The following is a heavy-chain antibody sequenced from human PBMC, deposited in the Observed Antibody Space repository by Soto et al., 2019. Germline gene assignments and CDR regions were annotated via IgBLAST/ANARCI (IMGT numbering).Heavy chain of an antibody. CDR2: IYYSGST. D-gene: IGHD3-10*01. CDR1: GGSISSYY. CDR3: TRGIRGYGSAY. Sequence: SETLSLTCTISGGSISSYYWSWIRQPPGKGLEWIGYIYYSGSTNYNPSLKSRVSISVDTSKNQFSLKLSSVTAADTAVYYCTRGIRGYGSAYWGQGILVTVSS. J-gene: IGHJ4*02. V-gene: IGHV4-59*01.